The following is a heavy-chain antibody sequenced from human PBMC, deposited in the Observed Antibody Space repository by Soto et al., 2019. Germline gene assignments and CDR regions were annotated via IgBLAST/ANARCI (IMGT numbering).Heavy chain of an antibody. CDR2: ISYDGSNK. J-gene: IGHJ6*02. D-gene: IGHD2-2*01. CDR3: ARAGYCSSTSCQTYYYYGMDV. V-gene: IGHV3-30-3*01. Sequence: GGSLRLSCAASGFTFSSYAMHWVRQAPGKGLEWVAVISYDGSNKYYADFVKGRFTISRDNSKNTLYLQMNSLRAEDTAVYYCARAGYCSSTSCQTYYYYGMDVWGQGTTVTVSS. CDR1: GFTFSSYA.